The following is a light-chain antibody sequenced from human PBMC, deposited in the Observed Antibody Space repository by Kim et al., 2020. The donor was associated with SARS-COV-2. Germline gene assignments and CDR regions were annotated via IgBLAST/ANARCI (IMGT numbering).Light chain of an antibody. CDR3: SSYTSSSRV. J-gene: IGLJ3*02. V-gene: IGLV2-14*01. Sequence: QSALTQPASVSGSPGQSLTISCTGTSSDVGGYNSVSWYQQHPGKAPKLMIYDVSKRPSGVSNRFSGSKSGNTASLTISGLQAEDEADYYCSSYTSSSRVFGGGTQLTVL. CDR1: SSDVGGYNS. CDR2: DVS.